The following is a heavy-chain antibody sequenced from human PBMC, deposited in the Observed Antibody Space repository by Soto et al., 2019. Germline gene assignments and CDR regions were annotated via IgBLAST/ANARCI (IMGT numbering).Heavy chain of an antibody. J-gene: IGHJ4*02. CDR2: ISTFYTGNT. Sequence: SETLSLTCTVSGGSFSSTSYYWGWIRQPPGKGLEWIGAISTFYTGNTYYDPSLESRVTISVDTSKNQFSLKLSSVTAADTAVYYCARHEETLEFLAIDYWGQGALVTVSS. CDR1: GGSFSSTSYY. D-gene: IGHD3-3*01. V-gene: IGHV4-39*01. CDR3: ARHEETLEFLAIDY.